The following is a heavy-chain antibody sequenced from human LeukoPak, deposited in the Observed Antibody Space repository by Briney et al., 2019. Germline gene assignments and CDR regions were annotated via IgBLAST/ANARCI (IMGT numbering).Heavy chain of an antibody. CDR1: GFTFSSYS. D-gene: IGHD2-2*01. Sequence: GGSLRLSCAASGFTFSSYSMNWVRQAPGKGLEWVSSISSSSSYIYYADSVKGRFTISRDNAKNSLYLQMNSRRAEDTAVYSWLRRYWSSTSCYNLDSWGEGNLVTVSS. V-gene: IGHV3-21*01. CDR3: LRRYWSSTSCYNLDS. CDR2: ISSSSSYI. J-gene: IGHJ4*02.